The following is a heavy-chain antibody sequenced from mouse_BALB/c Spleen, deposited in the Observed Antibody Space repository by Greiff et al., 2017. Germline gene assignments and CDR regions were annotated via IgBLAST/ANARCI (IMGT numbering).Heavy chain of an antibody. Sequence: QVQLQQSGAELAKPGASVKMSCKASGYTFTSYWMHWVKQRPGQGLEWIGYINPSTGYTEYNQKFKDKATLTADKSSSTAYMQLSSLTSEDSAVYYCAREDYYGSSYVGYWGQGTTLTVSS. J-gene: IGHJ2*01. CDR3: AREDYYGSSYVGY. V-gene: IGHV1-7*01. CDR1: GYTFTSYW. CDR2: INPSTGYT. D-gene: IGHD1-1*01.